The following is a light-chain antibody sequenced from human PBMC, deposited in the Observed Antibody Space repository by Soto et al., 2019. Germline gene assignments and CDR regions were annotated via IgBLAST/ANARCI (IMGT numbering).Light chain of an antibody. CDR1: NSNIGTGYD. CDR2: GNT. J-gene: IGLJ2*01. CDR3: QSIDISLSGPV. V-gene: IGLV1-40*01. Sequence: QSVLTQPPSVSGAPGQRVTISCTGSNSNIGTGYDVHWYQQLPGTAPKLLIYGNTKRPSGVPDRFSASQSGASASLAITGLQPEDEADYYCQSIDISLSGPVFGGGTKLTVL.